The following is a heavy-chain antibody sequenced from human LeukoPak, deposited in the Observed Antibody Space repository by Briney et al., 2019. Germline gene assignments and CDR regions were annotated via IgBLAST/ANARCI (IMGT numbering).Heavy chain of an antibody. V-gene: IGHV1-24*01. CDR3: ATDPRYYDFWSGYYD. J-gene: IGHJ4*02. CDR2: FDPEDGET. CDR1: GYTLTELS. Sequence: ASVKVSCKVSGYTLTELSMHWVRQAPGKGLEWMGGFDPEDGETIYAQKFQGRVTMTEDTSTDTAYMELSSLRSEDTAVYYCATDPRYYDFWSGYYDWGQGTLVTVSS. D-gene: IGHD3-3*01.